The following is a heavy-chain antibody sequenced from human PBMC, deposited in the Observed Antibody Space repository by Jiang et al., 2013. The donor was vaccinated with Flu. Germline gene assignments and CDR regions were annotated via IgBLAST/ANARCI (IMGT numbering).Heavy chain of an antibody. J-gene: IGHJ4*02. CDR1: GFTFSSYA. Sequence: VQLVESGGGVVQPGRSLRLSCAASGFTFSSYAMHWVRQAPGKGLEWVAVISYDGSNKYYADSVKGRFTISRDNSKNTLYLQMNSLRAEDTAVYYCARDYGGNTDYWGQGTLVTVSS. V-gene: IGHV3-30-3*01. CDR2: ISYDGSNK. D-gene: IGHD4-23*01. CDR3: ARDYGGNTDY.